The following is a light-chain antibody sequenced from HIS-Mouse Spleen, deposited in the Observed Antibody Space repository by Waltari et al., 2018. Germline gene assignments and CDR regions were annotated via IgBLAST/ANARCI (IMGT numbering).Light chain of an antibody. CDR2: SNN. CDR3: AAWDDSLNGHV. CDR1: SSNIGSNT. V-gene: IGLV1-44*01. Sequence: QSVLTQPTSASGTPGQRVTISCSGSSSNIGSNTVNWYQQLPGTAPKLLIYSNNHRPSGVPDRFAGSKSGTSASLAISGLQSEDEADYYCAAWDDSLNGHVFGTGTKVTVL. J-gene: IGLJ1*01.